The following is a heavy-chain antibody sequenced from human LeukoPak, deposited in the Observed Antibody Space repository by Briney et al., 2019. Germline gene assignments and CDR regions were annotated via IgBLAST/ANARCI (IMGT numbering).Heavy chain of an antibody. Sequence: SETLSLTFTVSGGSISSYYWSWIRQPPGKGLEWIGYIYYSGSTNYNPSLKSRVTISVDTSKNQFSLKLSSVTAADTAVYYCARSANRYYDSSGYYLDAEYFQHWGQGTLVTVSS. CDR2: IYYSGST. CDR3: ARSANRYYDSSGYYLDAEYFQH. CDR1: GGSISSYY. V-gene: IGHV4-59*08. J-gene: IGHJ1*01. D-gene: IGHD3-22*01.